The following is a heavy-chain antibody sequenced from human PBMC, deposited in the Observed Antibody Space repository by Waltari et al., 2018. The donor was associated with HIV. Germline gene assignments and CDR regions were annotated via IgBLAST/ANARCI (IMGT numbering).Heavy chain of an antibody. CDR1: GGSIRNYY. J-gene: IGHJ4*02. Sequence: QVQLQESGPGLVKPSETLSLICTVSGGSIRNYYWTWIRQHPGKGLEWIGDIYYSGSPNYNPSLKSRVTISVDTSKNQFSLKVRSVTAADTAIYYCARVDRYTSSGLDYWGQGTLVNVSS. V-gene: IGHV4-59*01. CDR3: ARVDRYTSSGLDY. D-gene: IGHD6-13*01. CDR2: IYYSGSP.